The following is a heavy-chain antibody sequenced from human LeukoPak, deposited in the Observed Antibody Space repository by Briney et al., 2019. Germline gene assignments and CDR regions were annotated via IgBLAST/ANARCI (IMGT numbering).Heavy chain of an antibody. CDR2: ISAYNGNT. Sequence: GASVKVSCKASGYIFTNYGISWVRQAPGQGLEWMGWISAYNGNTKYAQKFQGRVTVTTDIPTTTAYMKLRSLRSDDTAIYYCVRDKCSGITCYSLDPWGQGTLVTVSS. J-gene: IGHJ5*02. CDR1: GYIFTNYG. D-gene: IGHD2-15*01. CDR3: VRDKCSGITCYSLDP. V-gene: IGHV1-18*01.